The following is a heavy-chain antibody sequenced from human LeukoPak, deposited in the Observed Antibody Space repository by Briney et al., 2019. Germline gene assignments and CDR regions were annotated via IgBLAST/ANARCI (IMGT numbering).Heavy chain of an antibody. V-gene: IGHV3-21*01. CDR3: ARSPFRDSSGYYYGSGDY. Sequence: GGSLRLSCAASGFTFSDYSVNWVRQAPGKGLEWVSSISSSSSYIHYADSVKGRFTISRDNAKNSLYLQMNSLRAEDTAVYYCARSPFRDSSGYYYGSGDYWGQGTLVTVSS. CDR1: GFTFSDYS. CDR2: ISSSSSYI. D-gene: IGHD3-22*01. J-gene: IGHJ4*02.